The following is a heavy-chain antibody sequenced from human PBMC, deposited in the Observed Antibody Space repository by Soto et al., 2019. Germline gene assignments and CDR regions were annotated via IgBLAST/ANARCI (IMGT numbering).Heavy chain of an antibody. CDR3: ARQGDSRILRDTIAI. J-gene: IGHJ3*02. V-gene: IGHV1-3*04. CDR1: GYTFTHYA. Sequence: GASVKVSCKSSGYTFTHYAMHWVRQAPGQGLEWLGWINTDNGNTAFSQKFQGRVSITMDTSASTAYVELSSLTSEDTAVYYCARQGDSRILRDTIAIWGQGTLVTVSS. CDR2: INTDNGNT. D-gene: IGHD2-8*01.